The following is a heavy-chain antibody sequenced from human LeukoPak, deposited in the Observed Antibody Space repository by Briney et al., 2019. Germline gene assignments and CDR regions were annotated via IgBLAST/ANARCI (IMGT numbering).Heavy chain of an antibody. D-gene: IGHD5-18*01. CDR3: ARDVDTAMVYPDY. J-gene: IGHJ4*02. CDR2: ISASGDVT. Sequence: GGSLRLSCAASGFTFSKFPMGWVRQAPGRGLEWVSAISASGDVTFYADSLRGRFTISRDNSKNTLYLQMNSLRAEDTAVYYCARDVDTAMVYPDYWGQGTLVTVSS. CDR1: GFTFSKFP. V-gene: IGHV3-23*01.